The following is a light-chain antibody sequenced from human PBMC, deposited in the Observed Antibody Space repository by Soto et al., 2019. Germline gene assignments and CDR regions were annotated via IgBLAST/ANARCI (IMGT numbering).Light chain of an antibody. J-gene: IGLJ3*02. Sequence: QSVLTQPPSASGAPGQRVTISCSGTDSNIGRTTVDWYQQLPGMAPKLLIYNNDQRIPGVPDRVSGSKSGTSASLAIGGLQSDDEADYYCAAWDATLSGRVFGGGTKLTVL. CDR2: NND. CDR3: AAWDATLSGRV. V-gene: IGLV1-44*01. CDR1: DSNIGRTT.